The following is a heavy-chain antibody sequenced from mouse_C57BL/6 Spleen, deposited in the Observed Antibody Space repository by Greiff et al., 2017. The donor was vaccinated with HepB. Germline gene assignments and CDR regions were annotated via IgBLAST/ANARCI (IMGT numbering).Heavy chain of an antibody. J-gene: IGHJ2*01. Sequence: QVQLQQPGAELVKPGASVKMSCKASGYTFTSYWITWVKQRPGQGLEWIGVIYPGSGSTNYNEKFKSKATLTVDTSSSTAYMQLSSLTSEDSAVYYCARRSTNYYGSSYDYWGQGTTLTVSS. CDR3: ARRSTNYYGSSYDY. V-gene: IGHV1-55*01. CDR1: GYTFTSYW. D-gene: IGHD1-1*01. CDR2: IYPGSGST.